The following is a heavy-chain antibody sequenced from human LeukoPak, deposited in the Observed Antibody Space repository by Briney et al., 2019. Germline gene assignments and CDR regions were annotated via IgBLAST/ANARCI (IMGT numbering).Heavy chain of an antibody. CDR2: IRYDGINK. CDR1: GFTFSTYG. Sequence: SGGSLRLSCAASGFTFSTYGMYWVRQAPGMGLDWVAFIRYDGINKYYVDSVEGRFTISRDNTKNTLFLQMNSLKTEDTAVYYCARGQVPYSTMPLDYWGQGTLVTVSS. V-gene: IGHV3-30*02. CDR3: ARGQVPYSTMPLDY. J-gene: IGHJ4*02. D-gene: IGHD6-13*01.